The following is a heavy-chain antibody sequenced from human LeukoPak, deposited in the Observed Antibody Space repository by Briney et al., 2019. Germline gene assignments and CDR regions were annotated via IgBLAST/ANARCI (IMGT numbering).Heavy chain of an antibody. J-gene: IGHJ6*03. Sequence: SETLSLTCAVYGGSFGGYYWSWIRQPPGKGLEWIGEINHSGSTNYNPSLKSRVTISVDTSKNQFSLKLSSVTAADTAVYYCARLKVVPAAWGFYYYYMDVWGKGTTVTVSS. CDR1: GGSFGGYY. CDR3: ARLKVVPAAWGFYYYYMDV. D-gene: IGHD2-2*01. V-gene: IGHV4-34*01. CDR2: INHSGST.